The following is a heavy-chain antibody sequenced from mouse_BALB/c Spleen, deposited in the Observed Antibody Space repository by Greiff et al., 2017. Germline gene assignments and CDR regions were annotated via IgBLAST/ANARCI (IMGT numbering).Heavy chain of an antibody. J-gene: IGHJ4*01. CDR2: INSNGGST. Sequence: EVHLVESGGGLVKLGGSLKLSCAASGFTFSSYYMSWVRQTPEKRLELVAAINSNGGSTYYPDTVKGRFTISRDNAKNTLYLQMSSLKSEDTALYYCASYRYDGYYYYAMDYWGQGTSVTVSS. D-gene: IGHD2-14*01. CDR1: GFTFSSYY. V-gene: IGHV5-6-2*01. CDR3: ASYRYDGYYYYAMDY.